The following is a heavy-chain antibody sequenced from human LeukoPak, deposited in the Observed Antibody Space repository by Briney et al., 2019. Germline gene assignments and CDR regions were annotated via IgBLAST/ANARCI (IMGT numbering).Heavy chain of an antibody. D-gene: IGHD5/OR15-5a*01. Sequence: GESLKISCKGSGYSFSSYWIGWVRQMPGKGLEWMGIIYPGDSDTRYSPPFQGQVTISADKSTSTAYLQWSSLKASDTAMYYCARRGYSVYDYFDYWGQGSLVTVSS. CDR2: IYPGDSDT. V-gene: IGHV5-51*01. J-gene: IGHJ4*02. CDR1: GYSFSSYW. CDR3: ARRGYSVYDYFDY.